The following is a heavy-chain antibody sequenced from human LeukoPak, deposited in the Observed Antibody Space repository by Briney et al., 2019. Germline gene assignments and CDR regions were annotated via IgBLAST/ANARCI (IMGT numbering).Heavy chain of an antibody. CDR3: ARQTGSGLFILP. CDR2: IFYSGSI. J-gene: IGHJ4*02. Sequence: PSETLSLTCTVSGGSISTYYWSWIRQPPGKGLEWIGYIFYSGSINYNPSLKSRVTISVDTSKNQFSLQLSSVTAADTAVYYCARQTGSGLFILPGGQGTLVTVSS. V-gene: IGHV4-59*08. D-gene: IGHD3/OR15-3a*01. CDR1: GGSISTYY.